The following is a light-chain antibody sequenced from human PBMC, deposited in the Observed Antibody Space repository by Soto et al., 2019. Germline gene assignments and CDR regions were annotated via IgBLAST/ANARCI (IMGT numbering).Light chain of an antibody. CDR3: QQYASSPCT. CDR2: GAS. CDR1: QNIHSF. J-gene: IGKJ4*01. V-gene: IGKV3-20*01. Sequence: EIVLTQSPATVSLSPGESATLSCRASQNIHSFLAWYQRKPGQPPRLLIHGASSRATGTPDRFSGSGSGTDFTLTISRLEAEDSAVYYCQQYASSPCTFGGGTKVEI.